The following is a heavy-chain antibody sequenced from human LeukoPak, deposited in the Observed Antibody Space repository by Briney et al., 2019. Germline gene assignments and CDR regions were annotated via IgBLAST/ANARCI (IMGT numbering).Heavy chain of an antibody. CDR3: ATVEMATTRGEDYFDY. J-gene: IGHJ4*02. V-gene: IGHV1-24*01. D-gene: IGHD5-24*01. Sequence: ASVKVSCKVSGYILTELSMHWVRQAPGKGLEWMGGFDPEDGETIYAQKFQGGVTMTEDTSTDTAYMELSSLRSEDTAVYYCATVEMATTRGEDYFDYWGQGTLVTVSS. CDR1: GYILTELS. CDR2: FDPEDGET.